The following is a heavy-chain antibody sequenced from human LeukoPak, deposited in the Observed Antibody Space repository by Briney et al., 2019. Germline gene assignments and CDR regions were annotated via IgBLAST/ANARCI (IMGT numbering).Heavy chain of an antibody. V-gene: IGHV1-69*13. CDR3: ARDYRDGYNLVPRWFDP. D-gene: IGHD5-24*01. CDR2: IIPIFGTA. CDR1: GGTFSSYA. J-gene: IGHJ5*02. Sequence: GASVTVSCKASGGTFSSYAISWVRQAPGQGLEWMGGIIPIFGTANYAQKFQGRVTITADESTSTAYMELSSLRSEDTAVYYCARDYRDGYNLVPRWFDPWGQGTLVTVSS.